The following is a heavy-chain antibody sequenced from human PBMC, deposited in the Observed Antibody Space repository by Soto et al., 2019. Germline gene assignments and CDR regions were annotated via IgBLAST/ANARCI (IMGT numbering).Heavy chain of an antibody. V-gene: IGHV4-59*01. Sequence: QVQLQESGPGLVKPSETLSLTCTVSGGSISSYYWSWIRQPPGKGLEWIGYIYYSGSTNYNPSLKSRVTISVDTSKNQFSLKLSSVTAADTAVYYCARSPPHYYYDSSGYRGFFDYWGQGTLVTVSS. CDR2: IYYSGST. D-gene: IGHD3-22*01. CDR3: ARSPPHYYYDSSGYRGFFDY. J-gene: IGHJ4*02. CDR1: GGSISSYY.